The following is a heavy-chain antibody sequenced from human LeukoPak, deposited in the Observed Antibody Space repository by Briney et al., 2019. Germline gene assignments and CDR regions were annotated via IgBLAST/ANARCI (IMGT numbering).Heavy chain of an antibody. CDR3: ASNVDIVATTDY. CDR1: GFTFSSYT. CDR2: ISYNGSNK. V-gene: IGHV3-30-3*01. Sequence: GGSLRLSCAASGFTFSSYTMHWVRQAPGKGLEWVTFISYNGSNKYYADSVKGRFTISRDNSKNTLYLQMNSLKPEDTAVYYCASNVDIVATTDYWGQGTLVTVSS. D-gene: IGHD5-12*01. J-gene: IGHJ4*02.